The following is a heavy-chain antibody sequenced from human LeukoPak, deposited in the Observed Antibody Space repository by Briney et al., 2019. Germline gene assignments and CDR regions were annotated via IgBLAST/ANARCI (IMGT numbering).Heavy chain of an antibody. D-gene: IGHD3-22*01. V-gene: IGHV4-59*01. CDR2: IYYSGST. J-gene: IGHJ4*02. Sequence: PSETLSLTCTVSGGSISSYYWSWIRQPPGKGLEWIGYIYYSGSTNYNPSLKSRVTKSVDTSKNQFSLKLSSVTAADTAVYYCAREDSSGYYWFDYWGQGTLVTVSS. CDR1: GGSISSYY. CDR3: AREDSSGYYWFDY.